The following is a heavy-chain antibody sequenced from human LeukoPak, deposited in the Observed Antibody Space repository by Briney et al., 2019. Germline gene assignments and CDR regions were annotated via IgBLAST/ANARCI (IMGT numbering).Heavy chain of an antibody. J-gene: IGHJ4*02. D-gene: IGHD3-10*01. Sequence: EASVKVSCKASGYTFTSYAMHWVRQAPGQRLEWMGWINAGNGNTKYSQKFQGRVTITRDTSASTAYMELSSLRSEDTAVYYCVRDGGGRFGELLHYFDYWGQGTLVTVSS. CDR3: VRDGGGRFGELLHYFDY. CDR2: INAGNGNT. V-gene: IGHV1-3*01. CDR1: GYTFTSYA.